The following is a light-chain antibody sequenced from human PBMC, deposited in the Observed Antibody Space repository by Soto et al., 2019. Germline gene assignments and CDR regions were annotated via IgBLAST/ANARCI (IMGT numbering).Light chain of an antibody. CDR1: QAISTY. J-gene: IGKJ5*01. CDR2: AAS. CDR3: QQANSFPIT. V-gene: IGKV1-27*01. Sequence: DIQMTQSPSSLSASVGDRVTITCRASQAISTYLAWYQQKPGKVPKLLIYAASTLQSGVPSRFSGSGSGTDFTLTISSLQPEDVATYYCQQANSFPITFGQGTRLEIK.